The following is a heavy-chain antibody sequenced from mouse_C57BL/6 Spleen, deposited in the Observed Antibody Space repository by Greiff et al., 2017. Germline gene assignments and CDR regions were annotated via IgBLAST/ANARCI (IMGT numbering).Heavy chain of an antibody. Sequence: EVKLEESGGGLVQPGGSMKLSCAASGFTFSDAWMDWVRQSPEKGLEWVAENRNKANNHATYYAESVKGRFTISRDDSKSSVYLHMNSLRAEDTGIYYCTDGSDYWGQGTTLTVSS. CDR3: TDGSDY. CDR2: NRNKANNHAT. J-gene: IGHJ2*01. CDR1: GFTFSDAW. V-gene: IGHV6-6*01.